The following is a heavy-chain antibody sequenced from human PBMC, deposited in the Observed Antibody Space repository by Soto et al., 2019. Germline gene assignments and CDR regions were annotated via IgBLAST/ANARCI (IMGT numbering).Heavy chain of an antibody. CDR2: INYSGRS. Sequence: QVQLRESGPGLVKSSETLSLTCSVSGDSSSTYYWGWIRQPPGKGLEWIGFINYSGRSNQNPSLKSRHGISVDASKNQVSLKPTSVTAADTAVYYCARSYCADSVSCNWFDPWGQGTLVVVSS. D-gene: IGHD2-8*02. V-gene: IGHV4-59*01. J-gene: IGHJ5*02. CDR3: ARSYCADSVSCNWFDP. CDR1: GDSSSTYY.